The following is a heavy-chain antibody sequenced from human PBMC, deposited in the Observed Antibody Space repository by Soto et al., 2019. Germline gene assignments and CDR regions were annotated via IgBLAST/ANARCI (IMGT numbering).Heavy chain of an antibody. J-gene: IGHJ6*02. CDR2: IIPIFGTA. CDR1: GGTFSSYA. V-gene: IGHV1-69*13. CDR3: ARHLADRTYYYYGMDV. D-gene: IGHD3-16*02. Sequence: SVKVSCKASGGTFSSYAISWVRQAPGQGLEWMGGIIPIFGTANYAQKFQGRVTITADESTSTAYMELSSLRSEDTAVYYCARHLADRTYYYYGMDVWGQGTTVTVSS.